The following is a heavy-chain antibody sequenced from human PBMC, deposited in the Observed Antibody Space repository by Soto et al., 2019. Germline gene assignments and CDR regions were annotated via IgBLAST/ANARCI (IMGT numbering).Heavy chain of an antibody. D-gene: IGHD3-16*01. CDR3: AKDLGGGRGAFDI. CDR2: ISGSGGST. Sequence: EVQLLESGGGLVQPWGSLRLSCAASGFTFSSYAMSWVRQAPGKGLEWVSAISGSGGSTYYADSVKGRFTISRENSKNTLYLQMNSLRAEDTAVYYCAKDLGGGRGAFDIWGQGTMVTVSS. CDR1: GFTFSSYA. J-gene: IGHJ3*02. V-gene: IGHV3-23*01.